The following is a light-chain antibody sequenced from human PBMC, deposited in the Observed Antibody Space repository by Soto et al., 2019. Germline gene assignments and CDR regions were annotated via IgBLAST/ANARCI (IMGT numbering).Light chain of an antibody. J-gene: IGLJ1*01. CDR2: DVS. CDR3: SSYTSSSTL. Sequence: QSVLTQPASVSGSPGQSITISCTGTSSDVGGYNYVSWYQQHPGKAPKLMIYDVSNRPSGVSNRFSGSKSGNTASLTISGLQAEDEADYYCSSYTSSSTLLGTGT. V-gene: IGLV2-14*01. CDR1: SSDVGGYNY.